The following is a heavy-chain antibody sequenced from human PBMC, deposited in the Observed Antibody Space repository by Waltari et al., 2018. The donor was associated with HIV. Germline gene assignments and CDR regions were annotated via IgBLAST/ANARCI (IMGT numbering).Heavy chain of an antibody. CDR2: TYHRSELHH. J-gene: IGHJ5*02. D-gene: IGHD3-3*01. Sequence: QVKLKQSGPGLVEASHSIFLSCVISGDSVSSDTAAWNWVRQSPAGGLQWLGKTYHRSELHHFYSVSLKVRMVINSDTEKNQFSLHLSSVTPGDTATYYCVRDSFGFDTWGEGTLVAVPP. CDR3: VRDSFGFDT. V-gene: IGHV6-1*01. CDR1: GDSVSSDTAA.